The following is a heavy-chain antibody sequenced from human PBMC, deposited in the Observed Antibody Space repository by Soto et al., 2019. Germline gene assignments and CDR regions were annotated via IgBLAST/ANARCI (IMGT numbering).Heavy chain of an antibody. CDR1: GGTFSSYA. J-gene: IGHJ6*01. D-gene: IGHD3-3*01. Sequence: QVQLVQSGAEVKKPGSSVKVSCKASGGTFSSYAISWVRQAPGQGLEWMGGIIPIFGTANNAQKLQGRVTIIADESMSTDEIELSSLRSDETAGYYCASGGYEFWSGPGVGMDVLGQGTPVNVAS. V-gene: IGHV1-69*12. CDR2: IIPIFGTA. CDR3: ASGGYEFWSGPGVGMDV.